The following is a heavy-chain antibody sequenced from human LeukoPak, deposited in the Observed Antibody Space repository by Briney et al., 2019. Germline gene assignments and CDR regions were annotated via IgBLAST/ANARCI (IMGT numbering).Heavy chain of an antibody. D-gene: IGHD6-13*01. CDR3: AKGPYSDSSEWFQY. V-gene: IGHV3-23*01. CDR2: ISGSGGRT. Sequence: PGGSLRLSCSASGFSFSGYAMGWVRQAPGKGLEWVSSISGSGGRTYYADSVRGRFTISRDNSRNTLSLQMNSLRVEDTAVYFCAKGPYSDSSEWFQYWGQGTLVTVSS. J-gene: IGHJ1*01. CDR1: GFSFSGYA.